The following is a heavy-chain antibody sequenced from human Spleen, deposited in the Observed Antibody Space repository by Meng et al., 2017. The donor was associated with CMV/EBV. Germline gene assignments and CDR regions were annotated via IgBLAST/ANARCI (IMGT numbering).Heavy chain of an antibody. CDR2: INHSGST. J-gene: IGHJ5*02. D-gene: IGHD2-2*01. Sequence: GYYWSWIRQPPGKGLEWIGDINHSGSTNYTPSLKSRVTISVDTSKNQFSLKLSSVTAADTAVYYCVRGLVGRYCSSTSCSTHNWFDPWGQGTLVTVSS. V-gene: IGHV4-34*01. CDR1: GYY. CDR3: VRGLVGRYCSSTSCSTHNWFDP.